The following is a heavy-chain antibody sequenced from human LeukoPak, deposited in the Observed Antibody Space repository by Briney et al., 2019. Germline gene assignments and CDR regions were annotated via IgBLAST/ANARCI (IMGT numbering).Heavy chain of an antibody. J-gene: IGHJ4*02. D-gene: IGHD3-16*01. CDR2: IKQDGSEK. CDR1: GFTFSGYS. V-gene: IGHV3-7*01. CDR3: ARFIRAMDFDY. Sequence: GGSLRLSCAASGFTFSGYSMSWVRQAPGKGLEWVANIKQDGSEKYYVDSVKGRFTISRDNAKNSLYLQMNSLRAEDTAVYYCARFIRAMDFDYWGQGTLVTVSS.